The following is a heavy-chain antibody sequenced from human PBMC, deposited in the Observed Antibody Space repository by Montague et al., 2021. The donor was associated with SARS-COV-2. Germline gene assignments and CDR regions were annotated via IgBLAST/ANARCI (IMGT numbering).Heavy chain of an antibody. CDR2: IYHSGST. J-gene: IGHJ3*02. CDR3: ARGGFYDCAATSCTTTDAFDI. Sequence: TLSLTCSVSGDSIGSGGFYCTWIRHLPGKGLEWLGNIYHSGSTYFNPSLKSRLTMSVDTSKQHFSLNLTSVTAADTAVYYCARGGFYDCAATSCTTTDAFDIWGQGTMVTVPS. D-gene: IGHD2-2*01. CDR1: GDSIGSGGFY. V-gene: IGHV4-31*03.